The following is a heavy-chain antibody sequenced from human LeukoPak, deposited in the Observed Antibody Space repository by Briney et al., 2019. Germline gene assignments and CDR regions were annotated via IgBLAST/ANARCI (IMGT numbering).Heavy chain of an antibody. Sequence: GGSLRLSCAASRFTFSEYAMSWVRQAPGKGLEWVSGISGSGDSRYYTDSVNGRFTISRDRSKNTLSLQMNSLRTENTAIYCCTKHRGAALTGGAYFDSWGPGTLVTVSS. J-gene: IGHJ4*02. V-gene: IGHV3-23*01. CDR3: TKHRGAALTGGAYFDS. CDR2: ISGSGDSR. D-gene: IGHD6-25*01. CDR1: RFTFSEYA.